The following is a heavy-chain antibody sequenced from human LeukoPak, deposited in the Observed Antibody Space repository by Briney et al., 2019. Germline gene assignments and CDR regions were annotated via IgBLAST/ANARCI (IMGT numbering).Heavy chain of an antibody. D-gene: IGHD3-9*01. CDR3: AKDIYYDITQPLD. CDR1: GFTFDDYA. Sequence: GGSLRLSCAASGFTFDDYAMHWVRQAPGEGLEWVSGINWNSGTIGYADSVKGRFTISRDNAKNSLYLQMSSLRAEDTALYYCAKDIYYDITQPLDWGQGTLVTVSS. CDR2: INWNSGTI. V-gene: IGHV3-9*01. J-gene: IGHJ4*02.